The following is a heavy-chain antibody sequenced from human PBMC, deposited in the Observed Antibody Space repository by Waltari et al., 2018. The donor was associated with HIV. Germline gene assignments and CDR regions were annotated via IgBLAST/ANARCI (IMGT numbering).Heavy chain of an antibody. D-gene: IGHD6-13*01. Sequence: EVQLVESGGGLVQPGGSLRLSCAASGFPVSSNYMSWVRQAPGKGLEWVSVIYSGGSTYYADSVKGRFTISRDNSKKTLYLQMNSLRAEDTAVYYCARGIIAAAGNWFDPWGQGTLVTVSS. CDR3: ARGIIAAAGNWFDP. CDR1: GFPVSSNY. J-gene: IGHJ5*02. CDR2: IYSGGST. V-gene: IGHV3-66*02.